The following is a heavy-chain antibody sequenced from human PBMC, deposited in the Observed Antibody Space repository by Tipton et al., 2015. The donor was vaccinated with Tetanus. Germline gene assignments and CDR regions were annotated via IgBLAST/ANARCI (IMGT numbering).Heavy chain of an antibody. Sequence: SLRLSCAASGMTLSYFAMSWVRQAPGKGLEWVANIKQDGSAKYYVDSVKGRFTISRDNAKNSLYLQMNSLRAEDTAVYYCARDSTYLFDYWGQGTLVTVSS. CDR3: ARDSTYLFDY. CDR2: IKQDGSAK. J-gene: IGHJ4*02. D-gene: IGHD2-2*01. V-gene: IGHV3-7*01. CDR1: GMTLSYFA.